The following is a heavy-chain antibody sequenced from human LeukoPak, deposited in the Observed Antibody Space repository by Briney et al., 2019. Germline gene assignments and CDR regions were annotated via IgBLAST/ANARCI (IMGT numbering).Heavy chain of an antibody. CDR3: ARHRFGHLFDS. CDR1: DDSISGSY. Sequence: SETLSLTCTVSDDSISGSYWSWIRQPPGKGLEWIGYVYQTGHNHNNPSLKSRVTISLDTSTNQVSLKLSSVTAADTAVYYCARHRFGHLFDSWGQGTLVIVSS. J-gene: IGHJ4*02. D-gene: IGHD3-16*01. CDR2: VYQTGHN. V-gene: IGHV4-59*01.